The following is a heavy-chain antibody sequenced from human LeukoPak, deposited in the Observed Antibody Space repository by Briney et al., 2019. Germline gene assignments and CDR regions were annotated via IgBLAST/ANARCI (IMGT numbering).Heavy chain of an antibody. Sequence: GGSLRLSCAASAFTFGSFGMSWLRQAPGKGLEWVSAISDTGGSTFYADSVEGRFTISRDNSKNTLYLQMNSLRAEDTAIYYCAKGRIQSYMAPEYWGQGTLVTVSS. D-gene: IGHD4-11*01. J-gene: IGHJ4*02. V-gene: IGHV3-23*01. CDR1: AFTFGSFG. CDR2: ISDTGGST. CDR3: AKGRIQSYMAPEY.